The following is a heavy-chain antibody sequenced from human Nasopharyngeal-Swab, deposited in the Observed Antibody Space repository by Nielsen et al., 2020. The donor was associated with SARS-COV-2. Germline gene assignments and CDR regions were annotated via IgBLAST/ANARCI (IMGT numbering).Heavy chain of an antibody. CDR3: ARVDYGGNLDAFDI. CDR2: ISSSSSTI. V-gene: IGHV3-48*01. J-gene: IGHJ3*02. CDR1: GFTLSSYS. Sequence: GGSLRLSCAASGFTLSSYSMNWVRQAPGKGLEWVSSISSSSSTIYYADSVKGRFTISRDNAKNSLYLQMNSLRAEDTAVYYCARVDYGGNLDAFDIWGQGTMVTVSS. D-gene: IGHD4-23*01.